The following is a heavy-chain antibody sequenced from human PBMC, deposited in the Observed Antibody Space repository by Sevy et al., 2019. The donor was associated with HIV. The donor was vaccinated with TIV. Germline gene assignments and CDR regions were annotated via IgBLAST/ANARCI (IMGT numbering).Heavy chain of an antibody. CDR2: IRSKANSYAT. J-gene: IGHJ3*02. CDR1: GFTFSGSA. V-gene: IGHV3-73*01. D-gene: IGHD2-2*01. Sequence: GGSLRLSCAASGFTFSGSAMHWVRQASGKGLEWVGRIRSKANSYATAYAGSVKGRFTIARDDSKNTAYLQMNSLKTEDTAVYYCTSTLGGIVVVPAATTAFDIWGQGTMVTVSS. CDR3: TSTLGGIVVVPAATTAFDI.